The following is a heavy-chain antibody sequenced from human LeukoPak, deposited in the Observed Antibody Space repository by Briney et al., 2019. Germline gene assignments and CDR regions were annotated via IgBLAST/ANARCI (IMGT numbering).Heavy chain of an antibody. CDR3: AREAARPSGSSRVRAFDI. V-gene: IGHV4-34*01. CDR2: INHSGST. D-gene: IGHD6-6*01. J-gene: IGHJ3*02. Sequence: SETLSLTCAVYGGSFSGYYWSWIRQPPGKGLEWIGEINHSGSTNYNPSLKSRVTISVDTSKNQFSLKLSSVTAADTAVYYCAREAARPSGSSRVRAFDIWGQGTMVTVSS. CDR1: GGSFSGYY.